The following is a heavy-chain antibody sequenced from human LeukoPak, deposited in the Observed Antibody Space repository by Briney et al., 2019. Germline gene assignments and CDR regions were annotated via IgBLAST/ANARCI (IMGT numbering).Heavy chain of an antibody. CDR3: AREGKTYYYDSNGYPDY. V-gene: IGHV1-69*04. CDR2: TIPILGIA. Sequence: SVKVSCKASGGTFSSYAISWVRQAPGQGLEWMGRTIPILGIANYAQKFQGRVTITADKSTSTAYMELSSLRSEDTAVYYCAREGKTYYYDSNGYPDYWGQGTLVTVSS. D-gene: IGHD3-22*01. CDR1: GGTFSSYA. J-gene: IGHJ4*02.